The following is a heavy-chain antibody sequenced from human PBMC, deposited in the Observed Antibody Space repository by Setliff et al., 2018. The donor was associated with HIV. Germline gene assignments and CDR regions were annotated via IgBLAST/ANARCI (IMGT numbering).Heavy chain of an antibody. Sequence: PSETLSLTCAVYGGSLSGYHWSWIRQSPEKGLEWIGEINHSGSTNYNPSLKSRVTMSVDTSKNQFSLKLSSVTAADTAVYYCARSGRLTFGLVVAFESWGQGTLVTVSS. D-gene: IGHD3-3*01. CDR2: INHSGST. CDR1: GGSLSGYH. J-gene: IGHJ4*02. CDR3: ARSGRLTFGLVVAFES. V-gene: IGHV4-34*01.